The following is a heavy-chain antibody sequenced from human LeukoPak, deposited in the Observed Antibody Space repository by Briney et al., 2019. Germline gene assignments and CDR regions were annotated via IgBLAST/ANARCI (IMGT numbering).Heavy chain of an antibody. V-gene: IGHV3-7*01. D-gene: IGHD6-13*01. J-gene: IGHJ4*02. Sequence: PGGSLRLSCAASGLTFTDFWMSWVRLAPGRGLGWLANINPDGNEKYYVDSVKCRFAMSRDNAKNEVYLEMNSLRAEDTGVYYCSGRDSSRSPRAYWGQGTLVSVSS. CDR1: GLTFTDFW. CDR2: INPDGNEK. CDR3: SGRDSSRSPRAY.